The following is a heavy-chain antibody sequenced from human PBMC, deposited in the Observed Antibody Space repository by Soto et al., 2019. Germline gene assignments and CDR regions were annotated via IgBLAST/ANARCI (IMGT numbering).Heavy chain of an antibody. CDR3: ASVDYYYEMDV. CDR2: IKRDGTEE. V-gene: IGHV3-7*03. J-gene: IGHJ6*02. Sequence: GGPLSPSLLAPGFRFFSFWLTWFRQSPGKGLEWVAKIKRDGTEEEYVDSVRGRFTISRDNAKNSVYLQMNSLRVEDTAVYYCASVDYYYEMDVWGQGTTVTVSS. CDR1: GFRFFSFW.